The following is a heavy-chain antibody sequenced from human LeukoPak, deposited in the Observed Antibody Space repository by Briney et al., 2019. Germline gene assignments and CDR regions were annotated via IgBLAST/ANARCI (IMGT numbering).Heavy chain of an antibody. CDR1: GFTFNISA. CDR2: IYSGGST. V-gene: IGHV3-53*01. Sequence: GGSLRLSCAASGFTFNISAMSWVRQAPGKGLEWVSVIYSGGSTYYADSVKGRFTISRDNSKNTLYLQMNSLRAEDTAVYYCATTGYSSRNYWGQGTLVTVSS. CDR3: ATTGYSSRNY. J-gene: IGHJ4*02. D-gene: IGHD6-13*01.